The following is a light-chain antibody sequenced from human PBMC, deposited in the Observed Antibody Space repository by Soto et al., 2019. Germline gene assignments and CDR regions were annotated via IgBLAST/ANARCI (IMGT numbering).Light chain of an antibody. J-gene: IGLJ2*01. CDR2: NDD. Sequence: QSVLTQPPSASGTPGQRVTISCSGSSSNIGSNYVYWYQQLPGTAPKLLIYNDDQRTSGVPDRFSGSKSGTSASLAFSGLRSEDEADYYCAAWDGSLSGVVFGGGTKLTVL. CDR1: SSNIGSNY. CDR3: AAWDGSLSGVV. V-gene: IGLV1-47*02.